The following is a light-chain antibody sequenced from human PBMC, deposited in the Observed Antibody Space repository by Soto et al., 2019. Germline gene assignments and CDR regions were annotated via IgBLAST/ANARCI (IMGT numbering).Light chain of an antibody. CDR3: QSSDDSNPYV. J-gene: IGLJ1*01. CDR1: SXYMTSSY. V-gene: IGLV6-57*04. Sequence: NFMLTQPHSVSESPGKTVTISCFRSSXYMTSSYVQWYQQRPGSAPIIVIFEDNQRPSGVPDRFSGSVDSSSNSASLTISGLKTEDEADYYCQSSDDSNPYVFGSGTKFTVL. CDR2: EDN.